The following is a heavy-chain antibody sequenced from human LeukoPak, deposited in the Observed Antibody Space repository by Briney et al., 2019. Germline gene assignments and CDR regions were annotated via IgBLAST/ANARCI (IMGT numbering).Heavy chain of an antibody. Sequence: GGSLRLSCATSGFPFSDFSMSWVRQTPGKGLEWSSTTNSGGSSTDYAESVKGWFTISRDNSKNTLYLQMSSLRVEDTAMYYCAKQSYARSLGEGGPGTLVTVSS. CDR3: AKQSYARSLGE. D-gene: IGHD2-8*01. V-gene: IGHV3-23*01. CDR2: TNSGGSST. J-gene: IGHJ4*02. CDR1: GFPFSDFS.